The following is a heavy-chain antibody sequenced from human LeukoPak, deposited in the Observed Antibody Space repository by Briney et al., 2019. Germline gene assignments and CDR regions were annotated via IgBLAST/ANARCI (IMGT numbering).Heavy chain of an antibody. CDR3: AKERWEQTRDDHFDC. CDR1: GFTFSNYG. Sequence: PGGSLRLSCAASGFTFSNYGMSWVRQAPGKGLEWVSGISGSGVITYYADSVKGRFTISRDNSRNTLFLQMNSLRAEDTAIYYCAKERWEQTRDDHFDCWGQGTLVTVSS. D-gene: IGHD4-23*01. CDR2: ISGSGVIT. V-gene: IGHV3-23*01. J-gene: IGHJ4*02.